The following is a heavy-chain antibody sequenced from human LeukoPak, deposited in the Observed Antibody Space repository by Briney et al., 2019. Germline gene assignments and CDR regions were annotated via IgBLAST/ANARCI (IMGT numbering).Heavy chain of an antibody. D-gene: IGHD3-10*01. V-gene: IGHV3-74*01. CDR2: INSDGSST. Sequence: GGSLRLSCAASGFTFSSYWMRWVRQVPGKGLVWVSRINSDGSSTSYADSVKGRFTISRDNAKNTLYVQMNSLRAEDTAVYYCSTGSGHAFDIWGRGTMVTVSS. J-gene: IGHJ3*02. CDR3: STGSGHAFDI. CDR1: GFTFSSYW.